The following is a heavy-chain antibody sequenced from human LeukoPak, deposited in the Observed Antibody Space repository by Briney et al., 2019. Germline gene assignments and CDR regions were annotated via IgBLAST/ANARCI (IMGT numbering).Heavy chain of an antibody. J-gene: IGHJ4*02. CDR3: ARSVVRGVTALDY. D-gene: IGHD3-10*01. V-gene: IGHV3-48*03. CDR2: FSSSGTVI. Sequence: HTGGSLRLSCAASGFTFSSYDMNWVRQAPGKGLEWVSYFSSSGTVIYYADSVKGRFTMSRDSAKNSLYLQMNSLRDEDTAVYYCARSVVRGVTALDYWGQGTLVTVSS. CDR1: GFTFSSYD.